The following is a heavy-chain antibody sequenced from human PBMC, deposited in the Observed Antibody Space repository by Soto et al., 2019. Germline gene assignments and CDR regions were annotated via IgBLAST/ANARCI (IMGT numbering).Heavy chain of an antibody. D-gene: IGHD1-26*01. CDR1: GFTFSSYS. J-gene: IGHJ4*02. V-gene: IGHV3-21*01. CDR2: ISSSNSYI. CDR3: AREFSHSGSYYEY. Sequence: EVQLVESGGGLVKPGGSLRLSCAASGFTFSSYSMNWVRQAPGRGLEGVSSISSSNSYIYQADSVRGRFTISRDNAKNSLYLQMNSLRAEDTAVYYCAREFSHSGSYYEYWCQGTLVTVSS.